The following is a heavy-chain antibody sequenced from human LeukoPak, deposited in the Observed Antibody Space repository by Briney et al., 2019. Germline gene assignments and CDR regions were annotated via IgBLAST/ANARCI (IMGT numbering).Heavy chain of an antibody. V-gene: IGHV4-59*01. CDR2: IYYNGIS. CDR3: ARDEGNWGTIYGMDV. CDR1: GGSISGYY. Sequence: SETLSLTCTVSGGSISGYYWSWIRQPPGKGLEWIAYIYYNGISNYNPSLKSRVTISVDTSKNQFSLKLSSVTAADTAVYYCARDEGNWGTIYGMDVWGQGTTVTVSS. D-gene: IGHD7-27*01. J-gene: IGHJ6*02.